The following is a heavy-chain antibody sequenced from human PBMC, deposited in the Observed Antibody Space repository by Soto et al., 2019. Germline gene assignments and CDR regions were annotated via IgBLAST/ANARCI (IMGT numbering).Heavy chain of an antibody. Sequence: GGSLRLSCAASGFTVSSNYMSWVRQAPGKGLEWVSVIYSGGSTYYADYVKGRFTISRHNSKNTLYLQMNSLRAEDTAVYYCARLTMTTRYYYYYMDVWGKGTTVTVSS. CDR2: IYSGGST. V-gene: IGHV3-53*04. J-gene: IGHJ6*03. D-gene: IGHD4-4*01. CDR1: GFTVSSNY. CDR3: ARLTMTTRYYYYYMDV.